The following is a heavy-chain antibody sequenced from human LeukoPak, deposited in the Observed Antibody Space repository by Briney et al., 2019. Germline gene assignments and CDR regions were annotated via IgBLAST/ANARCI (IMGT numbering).Heavy chain of an antibody. Sequence: GRSLTLSCAASGFTFSNYCMHWVRQAPGKGLEWVAVVWCDGTTKNYADSVKGRFTISRDNSKNTLYMQMNSLRAEDTAVYYCARGHYYTDMLTNYWVRYFDYWGQGTLVTVSS. V-gene: IGHV3-33*01. CDR3: ARGHYYTDMLTNYWVRYFDY. CDR1: GFTFSNYC. J-gene: IGHJ4*02. CDR2: VWCDGTTK. D-gene: IGHD3-9*01.